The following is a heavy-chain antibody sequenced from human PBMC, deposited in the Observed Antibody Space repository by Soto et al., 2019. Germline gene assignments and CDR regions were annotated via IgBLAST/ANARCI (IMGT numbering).Heavy chain of an antibody. CDR2: IYYSGST. CDR1: GGSISSYY. D-gene: IGHD3-22*01. V-gene: IGHV4-59*01. Sequence: SETLSLTCTVSGGSISSYYWSWIRQPPGKGLEWIGYIYYSGSTNYNPSLKSRVTISVDTSKNQFSLKLSSVTAADTAVYYCARSYYYDSSGYYSQVFDYWGQGTLVTVS. J-gene: IGHJ4*02. CDR3: ARSYYYDSSGYYSQVFDY.